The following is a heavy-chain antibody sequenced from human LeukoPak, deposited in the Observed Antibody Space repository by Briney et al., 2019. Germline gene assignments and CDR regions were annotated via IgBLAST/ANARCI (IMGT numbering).Heavy chain of an antibody. CDR3: ARSGYSAGFDY. V-gene: IGHV4-59*01. CDR1: GGSISSYY. Sequence: SETLSLTXTVSGGSISSYYWSWIWQPPGKGLEWIGYIYYSGSTNCNPSLKSRVTISVDTSKNQFSLKLSSVTAADTAVYYCARSGYSAGFDYWGQGTLVTVSS. D-gene: IGHD5-18*01. J-gene: IGHJ4*02. CDR2: IYYSGST.